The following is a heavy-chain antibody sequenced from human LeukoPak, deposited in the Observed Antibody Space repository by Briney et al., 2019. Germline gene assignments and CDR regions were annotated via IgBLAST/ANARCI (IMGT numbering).Heavy chain of an antibody. CDR3: ARVGRLRILAARPFSWFDP. J-gene: IGHJ5*02. Sequence: PSETLSLTCAVYGGSFSGYYWSWIRQPPGKGLEWIGEIYESGTTKYNPSLKSRVTISVDTSKNQFSLKLSSVTAADTAVYYCARVGRLRILAARPFSWFDPWGQGTLVTVSS. V-gene: IGHV4-34*01. D-gene: IGHD6-6*01. CDR2: IYESGTT. CDR1: GGSFSGYY.